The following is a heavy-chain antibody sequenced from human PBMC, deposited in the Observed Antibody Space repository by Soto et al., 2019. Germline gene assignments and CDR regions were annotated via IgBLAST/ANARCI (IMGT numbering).Heavy chain of an antibody. CDR2: IIPILATV. Sequence: QVQLVQSGAEVEKPGSSVKVSCKASGGTFSSYAISWVRQAPGQGLEWMGGIIPILATVDYAQKFQGRVTTTADDFTSTAYMELSSLRSEDTAVYYCARHLGGNHYYYGMDVWGQGTTVTVS. CDR1: GGTFSSYA. D-gene: IGHD3-16*01. CDR3: ARHLGGNHYYYGMDV. V-gene: IGHV1-69*12. J-gene: IGHJ6*02.